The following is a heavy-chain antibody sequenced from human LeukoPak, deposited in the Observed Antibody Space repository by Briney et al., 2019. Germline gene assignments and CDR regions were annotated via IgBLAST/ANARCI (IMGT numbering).Heavy chain of an antibody. CDR3: AKLGYCTTTTCYLGSFD. D-gene: IGHD2-2*01. V-gene: IGHV3-23*01. CDR2: ISGSGDST. J-gene: IGHJ4*02. Sequence: PGGSLRLSCAASGFTFSTYAMSWVRQAPGKGLEWVSAISGSGDSTYYADSVKGRFTISRDNSNNRLFLQMNSLRAEDTAAYYCAKLGYCTTTTCYLGSFDWGQGILVTVSS. CDR1: GFTFSTYA.